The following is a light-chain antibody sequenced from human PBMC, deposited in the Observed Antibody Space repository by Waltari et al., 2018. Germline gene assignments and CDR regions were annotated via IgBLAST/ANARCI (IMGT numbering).Light chain of an antibody. Sequence: SYELTQPPSVSVSPGQTASITCSGDKLGDKYACWYQQKPGQSPVLVIYQDSKRPSGIPRRFSGSNSGNTATLTISGTQAMDEADYYCQAWHSSTGVFGTGTKVTVL. CDR2: QDS. CDR1: KLGDKY. CDR3: QAWHSSTGV. V-gene: IGLV3-1*01. J-gene: IGLJ1*01.